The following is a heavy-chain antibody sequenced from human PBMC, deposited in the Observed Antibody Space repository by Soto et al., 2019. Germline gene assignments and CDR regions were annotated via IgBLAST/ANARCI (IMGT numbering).Heavy chain of an antibody. V-gene: IGHV4-31*03. D-gene: IGHD3-9*01. CDR3: ASRKSYYDILTGYYSY. Sequence: PSETLSLTCTVSGGSISSGGYYWSWIRQHPGKGLEWIGYIYYSGSTYYNPSLKSRVTISVDTSKNQFSLKLSSVTAADTAVYYCASRKSYYDILTGYYSYWGQGTLVTVSS. CDR1: GGSISSGGYY. CDR2: IYYSGST. J-gene: IGHJ4*02.